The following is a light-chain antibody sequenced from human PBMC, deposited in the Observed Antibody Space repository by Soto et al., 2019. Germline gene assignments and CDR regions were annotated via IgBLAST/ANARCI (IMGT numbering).Light chain of an antibody. J-gene: IGLJ3*02. Sequence: QSALTQPRSVSGSPGQSVTISCTGTSSGVGGYNYVSWYQQYPGKAPKLIIYDVTKRPSGVPDRFSGSKSGNTASLTISGLQAEDEADYYCCSYAGTYTIWVFGGGTKLTVL. CDR2: DVT. CDR1: SSGVGGYNY. V-gene: IGLV2-11*01. CDR3: CSYAGTYTIWV.